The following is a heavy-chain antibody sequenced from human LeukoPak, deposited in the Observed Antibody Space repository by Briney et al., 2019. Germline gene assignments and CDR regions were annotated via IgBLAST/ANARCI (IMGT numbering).Heavy chain of an antibody. J-gene: IGHJ6*03. CDR2: VCYSGST. Sequence: SETLSLTCTVSGGSISSSSYYWGWIRQPPGKVLVWYWCVCYSGSTYYNPSRKSRVTLSVDTSKNQFSLKLSSVTAADTAVYYCARLPAVAGYYYYYYMDVWGKGTTVTVSS. D-gene: IGHD6-19*01. V-gene: IGHV4-39*01. CDR3: ARLPAVAGYYYYYYMDV. CDR1: GGSISSSSYY.